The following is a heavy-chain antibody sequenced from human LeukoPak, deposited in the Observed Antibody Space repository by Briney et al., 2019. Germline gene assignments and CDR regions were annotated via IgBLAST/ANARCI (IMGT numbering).Heavy chain of an antibody. V-gene: IGHV4-34*01. D-gene: IGHD3-10*01. J-gene: IGHJ2*01. CDR1: GGSFSGYY. CDR2: INHSGYT. Sequence: PSETLSLTCAVYGGSFSGYYWSWIRQPPGKGLEWIGEINHSGYTNYNPSLKSRVTISVDTSKKQFSLSLNSVTAAHTAVYYCARIWPDLWGRGTLVTVSS. CDR3: ARIWPDL.